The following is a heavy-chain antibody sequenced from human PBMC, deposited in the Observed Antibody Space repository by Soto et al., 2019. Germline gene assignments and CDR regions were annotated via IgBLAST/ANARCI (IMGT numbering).Heavy chain of an antibody. D-gene: IGHD6-6*01. CDR3: VKLVPDTPESHDY. CDR2: ISSSGSCT. CDR1: GFTFSGYY. J-gene: IGHJ4*02. V-gene: IGHV3-64D*08. Sequence: WGSLRLSCSASGFTFSGYYMSWIRQAPGKGLEWVSAISSSGSCTNYADSVKGRFTISRDNSKNTLYLQMSSLRAEDTAVYYCVKLVPDTPESHDYWGQGTLVTVSS.